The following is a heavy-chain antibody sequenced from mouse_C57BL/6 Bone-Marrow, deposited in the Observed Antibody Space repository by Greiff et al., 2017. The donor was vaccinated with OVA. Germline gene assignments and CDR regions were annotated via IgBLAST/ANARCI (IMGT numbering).Heavy chain of an antibody. Sequence: QVQLQQSGPELVKPGASVKISCKASGYAFSSSWMNWVKQRPGKGLEWIGRIYPGDGDTNYNGKFKGKATLTADKSSSTAYMQLSSLTSEDAAVYCCARGGNWVLFAYWGQGTLVTVSA. V-gene: IGHV1-82*01. CDR2: IYPGDGDT. CDR1: GYAFSSSW. CDR3: ARGGNWVLFAY. D-gene: IGHD4-1*01. J-gene: IGHJ3*01.